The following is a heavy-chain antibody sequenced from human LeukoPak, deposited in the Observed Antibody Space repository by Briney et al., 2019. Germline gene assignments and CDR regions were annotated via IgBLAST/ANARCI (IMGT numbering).Heavy chain of an antibody. Sequence: PGGSLRLSCAASGFSFSRHWMSWVRHTPGKGLEWVANINQDGGTKYYRDFAKGRFTISRDNAQNSLYLQINSLGAEDTAVYYCAREKGTLIRAMAFEMWGQGTMVTVSS. CDR1: GFSFSRHW. CDR2: INQDGGTK. V-gene: IGHV3-7*01. CDR3: AREKGTLIRAMAFEM. D-gene: IGHD3-10*01. J-gene: IGHJ3*02.